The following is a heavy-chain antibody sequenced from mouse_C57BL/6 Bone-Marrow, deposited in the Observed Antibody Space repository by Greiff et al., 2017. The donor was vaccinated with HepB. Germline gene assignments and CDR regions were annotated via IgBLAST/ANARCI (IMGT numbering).Heavy chain of an antibody. V-gene: IGHV2-2*01. CDR3: ASSYYYGSGYWYFDV. CDR1: GFSLTSYG. D-gene: IGHD1-1*01. Sequence: QVQLQQSGPGLVQPSQSLSISCTVSGFSLTSYGVHWVRQSPGKGLEWLGVIWSGGSTDYNAAFISRLSISKDNSKSQVFFKMNSLQADDTAIYYCASSYYYGSGYWYFDVWGTGTTVTVSS. CDR2: IWSGGST. J-gene: IGHJ1*03.